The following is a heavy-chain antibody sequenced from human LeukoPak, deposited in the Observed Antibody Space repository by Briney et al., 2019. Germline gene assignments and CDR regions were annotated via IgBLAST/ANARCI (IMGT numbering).Heavy chain of an antibody. CDR3: ARVEWMGRMDY. Sequence: GGSLRLSCAASGFTFSSYSMNWVRQAPGKGLEWVANIKQEGSDKYYVDSVKGRFTISRDNAKNSLFLQMNSLKVEDTAIYYCARVEWMGRMDYWGQGALVTVSS. D-gene: IGHD3-3*01. J-gene: IGHJ4*02. CDR2: IKQEGSDK. CDR1: GFTFSSYS. V-gene: IGHV3-7*01.